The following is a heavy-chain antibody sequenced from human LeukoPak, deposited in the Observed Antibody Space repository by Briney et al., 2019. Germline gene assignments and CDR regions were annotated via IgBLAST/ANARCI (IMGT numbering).Heavy chain of an antibody. CDR2: ISSSGDNT. Sequence: GGSLRLSCAASGFTFTGYDMNWVRQSPGKGLEWVSGISSSGDNTHYTDSVKGRFTISRDNAKNSLYLQMNSLRAEDTAVYYCARSGTGRGYFDYWGQGTLVTVSS. D-gene: IGHD1-1*01. J-gene: IGHJ4*02. CDR1: GFTFTGYD. V-gene: IGHV3-23*01. CDR3: ARSGTGRGYFDY.